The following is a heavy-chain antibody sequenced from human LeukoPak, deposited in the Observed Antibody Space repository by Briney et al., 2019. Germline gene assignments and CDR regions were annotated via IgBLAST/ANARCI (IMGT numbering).Heavy chain of an antibody. D-gene: IGHD3-22*01. J-gene: IGHJ4*02. V-gene: IGHV4-59*01. CDR2: IYYSGST. CDR1: GGFISSYY. Sequence: SETLSLTCTVSGGFISSYYWSWIRQPPGKGLEWIGYIYYSGSTNYNPSLKSRVTISVDASKNQLSLKVTSVTAADTAVYYCARGVVYYDSSGFYTSRVVDYWGQGTLVTVSS. CDR3: ARGVVYYDSSGFYTSRVVDY.